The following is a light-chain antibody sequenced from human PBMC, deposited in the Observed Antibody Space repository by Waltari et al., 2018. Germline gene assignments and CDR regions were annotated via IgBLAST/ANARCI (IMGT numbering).Light chain of an antibody. CDR1: QSVANNY. V-gene: IGKV3-20*01. J-gene: IGKJ2*01. Sequence: EIVLTQSPGTLSLSPGERATLSCRASQSVANNYLAWYQQKPGQAPSLLIYGASSRATGIPDRFSGSGSGTDFTLTISRLEPEDFAVYYCQHFGSSPYTFGQGTKLEI. CDR3: QHFGSSPYT. CDR2: GAS.